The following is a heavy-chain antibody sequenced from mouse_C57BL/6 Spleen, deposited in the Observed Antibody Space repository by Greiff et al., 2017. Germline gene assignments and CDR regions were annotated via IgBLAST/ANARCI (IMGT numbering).Heavy chain of an antibody. V-gene: IGHV1-80*01. Sequence: QVQLQQSGAELVKPGASVKISCKASGYAFSSYWMNWVKQRPGKGLEWIGQIYPGDGDTNYNGKFKGKATLTADKSSSTAYMQLSSLTSEDSAVYCCARSYSNYYAMDYWGQGTSVTVSS. J-gene: IGHJ4*01. CDR3: ARSYSNYYAMDY. CDR2: IYPGDGDT. CDR1: GYAFSSYW. D-gene: IGHD2-5*01.